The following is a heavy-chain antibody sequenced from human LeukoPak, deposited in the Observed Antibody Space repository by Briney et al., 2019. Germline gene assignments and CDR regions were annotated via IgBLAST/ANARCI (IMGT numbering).Heavy chain of an antibody. CDR2: IKQDGSDK. CDR1: GFTFSTYW. V-gene: IGHV3-7*01. D-gene: IGHD6-6*01. Sequence: PGGSLRLSCAASGFTFSTYWMSWVRQAPGKGLEWVANIKQDGSDKYYVDSVKGRFTISRDNAKNSLFLQMNSLRAGDTAVYYCARAYSSSSGRDAFDSWGLGTLVTVSS. CDR3: ARAYSSSSGRDAFDS. J-gene: IGHJ3*02.